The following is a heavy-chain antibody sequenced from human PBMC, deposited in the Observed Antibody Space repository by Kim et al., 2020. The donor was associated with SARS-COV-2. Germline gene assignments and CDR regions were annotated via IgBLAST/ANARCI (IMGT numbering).Heavy chain of an antibody. CDR3: ARGGGTIAARPLILQH. CDR2: INPSGGST. J-gene: IGHJ1*01. CDR1: GYTFTSYY. Sequence: ASVKVSCKASGYTFTSYYMHWVRQAPGQGLEWMGIINPSGGSTSYAQKFQGRVTMTRDTSTSTVYMELSSLRSEDTAVYYCARGGGTIAARPLILQHWGQGTLVTVSS. D-gene: IGHD6-6*01. V-gene: IGHV1-46*01.